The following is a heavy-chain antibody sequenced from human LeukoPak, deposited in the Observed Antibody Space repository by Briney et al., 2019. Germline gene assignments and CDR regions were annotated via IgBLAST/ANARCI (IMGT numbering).Heavy chain of an antibody. CDR3: TKEGLPSGTSWSAWFDP. V-gene: IGHV3-30*04. J-gene: IGHJ5*02. CDR2: ISYDGSNK. D-gene: IGHD3-10*01. CDR1: GFTFSSYA. Sequence: GGSLRLSCAASGFTFSSYAMHWVRQAPGKGLEWVAVISYDGSNKYYADSVKGRFTISRDNSKNTLYLQMNSLRAEDTAVYYCTKEGLPSGTSWSAWFDPWGQGTLVAVSS.